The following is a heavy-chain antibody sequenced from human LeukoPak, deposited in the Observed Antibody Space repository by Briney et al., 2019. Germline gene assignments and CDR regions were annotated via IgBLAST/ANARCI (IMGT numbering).Heavy chain of an antibody. CDR1: GYTFTGYY. D-gene: IGHD3-3*01. Sequence: ASVKVSCKASGYTFTGYYMHWVRQAPGQGLEWMGWINPNSGGTNYAQKFQGRVTMTRDTSISTAYMELSRLRDDDTAVYYWARVAPTYDFWSGYFDYWGQGTLVTVSS. CDR3: ARVAPTYDFWSGYFDY. V-gene: IGHV1-2*02. CDR2: INPNSGGT. J-gene: IGHJ4*02.